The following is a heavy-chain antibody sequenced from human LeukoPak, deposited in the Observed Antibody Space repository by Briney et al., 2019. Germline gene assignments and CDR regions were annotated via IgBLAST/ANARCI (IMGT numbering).Heavy chain of an antibody. Sequence: GGCLRLSCAASGFTFSSYAMSWVRQAPGRGLEWVSSLNGGGGTTYYAESVKGRFTISRDNSKSTLHLQMNSLRVEDTAVYYCTKSPLYGTVMPLGWFDPWGQGTQVTVSS. V-gene: IGHV3-23*01. CDR2: LNGGGGTT. J-gene: IGHJ5*02. CDR3: TKSPLYGTVMPLGWFDP. CDR1: GFTFSSYA. D-gene: IGHD3-16*01.